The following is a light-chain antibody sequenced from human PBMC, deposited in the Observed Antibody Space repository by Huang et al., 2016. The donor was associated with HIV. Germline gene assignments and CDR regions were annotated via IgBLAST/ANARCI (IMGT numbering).Light chain of an antibody. CDR3: QQYNNWPFT. CDR1: QSISSK. Sequence: ERVMTQSPVTLSVSPGERATFSCRASQSISSKLAWYQQKPGQAPRLLIYGASTRATGIPARFSGSGSGTEFTITISSLQSEDFAVYYCQQYNNWPFTFGPGTRVDIK. CDR2: GAS. V-gene: IGKV3-15*01. J-gene: IGKJ3*01.